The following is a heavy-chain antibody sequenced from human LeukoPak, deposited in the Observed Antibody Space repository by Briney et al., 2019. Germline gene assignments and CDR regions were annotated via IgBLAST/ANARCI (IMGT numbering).Heavy chain of an antibody. CDR2: ISRNSGSI. Sequence: GGSLRLSCAASGFTFDDYAMHWVRQAPGKGLEWVSGISRNSGSIGYADSVKGRFTISRDNAKNSLYLQMNSLRAEDTALYYCAKDMRGTYYDILTGYSFDYWGQGTLVTVSS. D-gene: IGHD3-9*01. J-gene: IGHJ4*02. V-gene: IGHV3-9*01. CDR3: AKDMRGTYYDILTGYSFDY. CDR1: GFTFDDYA.